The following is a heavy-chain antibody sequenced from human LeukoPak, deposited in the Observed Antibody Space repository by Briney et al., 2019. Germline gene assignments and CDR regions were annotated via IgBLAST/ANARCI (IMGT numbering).Heavy chain of an antibody. D-gene: IGHD3-3*01. V-gene: IGHV4-59*12. J-gene: IGHJ4*02. CDR2: IYYSGST. CDR3: VSLLFGGAGRGN. Sequence: PSETLSLTCSVSGGSIRNYYWSWIRQPPGKGLEWIGYIYYSGSTKYNSSLKSRGTISVDRSKNQFSLTLISVTAADTAVYYCVSLLFGGAGRGNWGQGSLVTVSS. CDR1: GGSIRNYY.